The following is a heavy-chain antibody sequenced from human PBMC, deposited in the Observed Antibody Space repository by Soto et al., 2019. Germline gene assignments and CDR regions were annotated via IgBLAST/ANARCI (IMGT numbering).Heavy chain of an antibody. Sequence: LSLTCTVSGGSISSYYWSWIRQPPGKGLEWIGYMYYSGISNYNPSLKSRVTILLDTPKNQFSLKLSSVTAADSAVYYCARGASGYYPLAWFDPWGQGTLVTVYS. CDR1: GGSISSYY. V-gene: IGHV4-59*01. CDR2: MYYSGIS. J-gene: IGHJ5*02. CDR3: ARGASGYYPLAWFDP. D-gene: IGHD3-3*01.